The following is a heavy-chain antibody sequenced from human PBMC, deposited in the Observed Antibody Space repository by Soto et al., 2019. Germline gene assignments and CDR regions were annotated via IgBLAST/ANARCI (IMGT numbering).Heavy chain of an antibody. V-gene: IGHV2-26*01. CDR1: GFSLSNARMG. J-gene: IGHJ4*02. Sequence: QVTLKESGPVLVKPTETLTLTCTVSGFSLSNARMGVSWIRQPPGQALEWLAHIFSNAEKSYSTSLKSRLTISQDTSKSQVVLTMTNMDPVDTATYYCARIPYSSGWYVDYWGQGTLVTVSS. CDR3: ARIPYSSGWYVDY. CDR2: IFSNAEK. D-gene: IGHD6-19*01.